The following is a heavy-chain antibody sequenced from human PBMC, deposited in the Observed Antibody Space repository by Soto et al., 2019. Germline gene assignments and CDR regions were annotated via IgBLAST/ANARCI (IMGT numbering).Heavy chain of an antibody. CDR1: GFTVSSSY. V-gene: IGHV3-53*01. CDR2: IYSGGST. CDR3: ARDLVGALDAFDI. J-gene: IGHJ3*02. Sequence: GGSLRLSCAASGFTVSSSYMSWVRQAPGKGLEWVSVIYSGGSTYYADSVKGRFTISRDNPKNTLYLQMNSLRAEDTAVYYCARDLVGALDAFDIWGQGTMVTVSS. D-gene: IGHD1-26*01.